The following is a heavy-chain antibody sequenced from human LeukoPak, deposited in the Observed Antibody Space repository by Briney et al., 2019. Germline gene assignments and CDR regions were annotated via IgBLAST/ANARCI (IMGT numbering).Heavy chain of an antibody. J-gene: IGHJ5*02. Sequence: GGSLRLSCAASGFTLSSYGMHWVRQAPGKGLEWVAFIRYDGSNKYYADSVKGRFTISRDNSKNTLYLQMNSLRAEDTAVYYCAKGGTAMVKNWFDPWGQGTLVTVSS. D-gene: IGHD5-18*01. CDR2: IRYDGSNK. CDR3: AKGGTAMVKNWFDP. V-gene: IGHV3-30*02. CDR1: GFTLSSYG.